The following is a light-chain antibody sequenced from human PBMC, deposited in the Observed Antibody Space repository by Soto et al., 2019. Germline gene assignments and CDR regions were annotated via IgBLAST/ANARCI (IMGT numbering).Light chain of an antibody. V-gene: IGLV2-23*01. CDR3: CSYAGSSTYV. J-gene: IGLJ1*01. CDR1: SSDVGNYDL. CDR2: EGS. Sequence: QSVLTQPASVSGSPGQSITISCTGTSSDVGNYDLVSWYQQLPGKAPKFILYEGSKRPSGVSSRFSGSKSGNTASLTISGLQAEDEADYYCCSYAGSSTYVFGTGTKVTVL.